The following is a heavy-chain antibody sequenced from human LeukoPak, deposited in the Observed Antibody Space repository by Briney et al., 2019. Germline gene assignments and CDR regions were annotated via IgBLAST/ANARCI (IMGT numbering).Heavy chain of an antibody. Sequence: ASVKVSCKASGYTFTRYGISWVRQAPGQGLEWMGWITAYNGNTNYAQRLQGRVTVTRDTSTSTVYMEVSSLRSEDTAVYYCARDWSSYSRADYFDYWGQGTLVTVSS. J-gene: IGHJ4*02. V-gene: IGHV1-18*01. CDR2: ITAYNGNT. CDR1: GYTFTRYG. CDR3: ARDWSSYSRADYFDY. D-gene: IGHD1-26*01.